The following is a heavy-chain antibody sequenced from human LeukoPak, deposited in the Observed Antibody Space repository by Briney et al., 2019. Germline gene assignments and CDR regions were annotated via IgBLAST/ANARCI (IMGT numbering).Heavy chain of an antibody. CDR2: IWHDGSKK. V-gene: IGHV3-30*02. CDR1: GFTFSSYG. D-gene: IGHD4/OR15-4a*01. J-gene: IGHJ3*02. Sequence: GGSLRLSCAASGFTFSSYGMHWVRQAPGKGLEWVTSIWHDGSKKYYADSMKGRFTISRDNSKYTLYLQMNSLRAEDTAVYYCAKDGVGPNDYHAFDNWGQGTMVTVSS. CDR3: AKDGVGPNDYHAFDN.